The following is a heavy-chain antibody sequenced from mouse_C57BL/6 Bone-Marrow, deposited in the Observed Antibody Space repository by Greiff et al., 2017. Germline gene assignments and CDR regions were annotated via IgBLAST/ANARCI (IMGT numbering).Heavy chain of an antibody. J-gene: IGHJ2*01. Sequence: QVQLQQPGAELVKPGASVKMSCKASGYTFTSYWINWVKPRPGQGLEWIGDIYPTSGRTNYNEKFKSKAILTVDTSSNTAYMQLSSLTSEDSAVFYCARSGPLGRSFDYWGQGTTLTVSS. V-gene: IGHV1-55*01. CDR1: GYTFTSYW. D-gene: IGHD4-1*01. CDR3: ARSGPLGRSFDY. CDR2: IYPTSGRT.